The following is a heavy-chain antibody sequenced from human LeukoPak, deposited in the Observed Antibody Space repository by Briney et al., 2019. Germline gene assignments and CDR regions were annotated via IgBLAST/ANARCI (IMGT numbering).Heavy chain of an antibody. D-gene: IGHD1-26*01. CDR2: ISSSSSYI. CDR1: GFTFSSYS. Sequence: PGGSLRLSCAASGFTFSSYSMNWVRQAPGKGLEWVSSISSSSSYIYYADSVKGRFTISRDNAKNSLYLQMNSLRAEDTAVYYCAMIVGATTLYYFDYWGQGTLVTVSS. J-gene: IGHJ4*02. V-gene: IGHV3-21*01. CDR3: AMIVGATTLYYFDY.